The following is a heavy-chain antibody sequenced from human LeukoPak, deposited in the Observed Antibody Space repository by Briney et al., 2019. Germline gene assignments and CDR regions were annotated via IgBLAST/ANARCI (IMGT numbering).Heavy chain of an antibody. CDR3: ARPYTISSGEGDY. Sequence: GESLKISCKGSGYPFTNYWIGWVRQMPGKGLEWMGIIYPGDPDTRYSPSFQGQVTISADKSISTAFLQWSSLRASDTAIYYCARPYTISSGEGDYWGQGTLVTVSS. J-gene: IGHJ4*02. CDR2: IYPGDPDT. V-gene: IGHV5-51*01. CDR1: GYPFTNYW. D-gene: IGHD3-10*01.